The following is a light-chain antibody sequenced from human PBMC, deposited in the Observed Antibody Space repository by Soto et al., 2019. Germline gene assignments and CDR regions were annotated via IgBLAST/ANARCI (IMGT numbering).Light chain of an antibody. Sequence: DIQMTQSPSTLSGSVGDRVTITCRASQTISSWLAWYQQKPGKAPKLLIYDASNLETGVPSRFSGSGSGTDFTFTISSLQPEDIATYYCQQFNNLFTFGPGTKVDLK. CDR3: QQFNNLFT. J-gene: IGKJ3*01. V-gene: IGKV1-33*01. CDR2: DAS. CDR1: QTISSW.